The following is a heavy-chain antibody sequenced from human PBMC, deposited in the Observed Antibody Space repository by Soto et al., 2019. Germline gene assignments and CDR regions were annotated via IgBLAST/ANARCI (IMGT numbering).Heavy chain of an antibody. V-gene: IGHV3-7*01. CDR1: GFTFSDYW. D-gene: IGHD4-17*01. J-gene: IGHJ4*02. CDR2: IKEDGREK. Sequence: GGSLRLSCAASGFTFSDYWMSWVRQAPGKGLEWVANIKEDGREKYYVDSVKGRFTISRDNAKNVLSLQMNSLRAEDTALYYCARDPGGLDYWGQGTLVTVSS. CDR3: ARDPGGLDY.